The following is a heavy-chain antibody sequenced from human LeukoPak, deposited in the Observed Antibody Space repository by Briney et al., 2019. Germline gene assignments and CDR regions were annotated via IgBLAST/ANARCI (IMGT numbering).Heavy chain of an antibody. Sequence: GGSLRLSCAASGFTFSSYSMNWVRQAPGKGLEWVSSINSSSSYIYYADSVKGRFTISRDNAKNSLYLQMNSLRAEDTAVYYCARDPIIAARPGDYWGQGTLVTVSS. CDR3: ARDPIIAARPGDY. CDR2: INSSSSYI. V-gene: IGHV3-21*01. J-gene: IGHJ4*02. D-gene: IGHD6-6*01. CDR1: GFTFSSYS.